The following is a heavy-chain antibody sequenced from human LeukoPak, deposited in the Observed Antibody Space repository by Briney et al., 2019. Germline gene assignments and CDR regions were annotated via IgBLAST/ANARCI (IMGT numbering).Heavy chain of an antibody. V-gene: IGHV3-30*18. Sequence: GGSLRLSCAASGFIFRSRAMHWVRQAPGKGLEWVALISYDGNNKYYADSVKGRFTISRDNSKNTLYLQMNSLRAEDTAVYYCAKRDSGSHYVDYWGQGTLVTVSS. J-gene: IGHJ4*02. CDR2: ISYDGNNK. CDR3: AKRDSGSHYVDY. D-gene: IGHD1-26*01. CDR1: GFIFRSRA.